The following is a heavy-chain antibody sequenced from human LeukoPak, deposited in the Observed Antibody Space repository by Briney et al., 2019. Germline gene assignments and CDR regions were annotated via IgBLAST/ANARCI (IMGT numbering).Heavy chain of an antibody. CDR2: MYYSGST. CDR3: ARPYYYDSRIDP. V-gene: IGHV4-30-4*01. J-gene: IGHJ5*02. D-gene: IGHD3-22*01. Sequence: SQTLSLTCTVSGGSISSGDYYWSWIRQPPGKGLEWVAYMYYSGSTYYNPSLKSRATMSADTSKNQLSLKLSSVTAADTAVYYCARPYYYDSRIDPWGQGILVTVSS. CDR1: GGSISSGDYY.